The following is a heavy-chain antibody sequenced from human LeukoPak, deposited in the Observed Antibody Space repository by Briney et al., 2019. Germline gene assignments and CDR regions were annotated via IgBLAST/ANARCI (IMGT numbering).Heavy chain of an antibody. Sequence: SETLSLTCTVSGGSISSGSYYWGWVRQPPGKGLECIGNIYYSGTTYYNPSLKSRVTISVDTFKNQFSLKLSSVTAADTAVYYCARDPFDAIAAARRGFDPWGQGTLVTVSS. CDR1: GGSISSGSYY. CDR2: IYYSGTT. J-gene: IGHJ5*02. V-gene: IGHV4-39*07. CDR3: ARDPFDAIAAARRGFDP. D-gene: IGHD6-13*01.